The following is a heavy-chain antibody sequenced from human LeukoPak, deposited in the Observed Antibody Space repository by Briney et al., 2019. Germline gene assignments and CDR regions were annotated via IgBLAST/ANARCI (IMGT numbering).Heavy chain of an antibody. CDR3: ARVETEGSSWYGVHYFDY. J-gene: IGHJ4*02. CDR1: GYSISTGYY. Sequence: SETLSLTCTVSGYSISTGYYWDWIRQPPGKGLEWIGTFYHSGSTHYNPSLKSRVTISVDTSKNHFSLKLSSVTATDTAVYYCARVETEGSSWYGVHYFDYWGQGTQVTVSS. CDR2: FYHSGST. V-gene: IGHV4-38-2*02. D-gene: IGHD6-13*01.